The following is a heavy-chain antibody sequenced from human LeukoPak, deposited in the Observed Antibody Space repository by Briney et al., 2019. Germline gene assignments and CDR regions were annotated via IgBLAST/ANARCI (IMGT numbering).Heavy chain of an antibody. V-gene: IGHV4-4*02. D-gene: IGHD6-19*01. J-gene: IGHJ4*02. CDR3: AREGVVAGADY. Sequence: SETLSLTCTVSGASISSTNWWSWVRQPPGKGLEWIGEISHSGSTNYNPSLKSRVTISVDKSKNQFSLNLSSVTAADTAVYYCAREGVVAGADYWGQGTLVTVSS. CDR2: ISHSGST. CDR1: GASISSTNW.